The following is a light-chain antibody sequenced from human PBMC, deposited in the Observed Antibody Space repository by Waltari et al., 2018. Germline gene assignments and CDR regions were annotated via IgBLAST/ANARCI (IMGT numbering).Light chain of an antibody. J-gene: IGLJ2*01. V-gene: IGLV1-36*01. CDR3: AAWDDSLNAVV. Sequence: QSVLTQPPSVSEAPRQRVTISCSGSSSNIGNNAVNWYQRLPGEAPKLLIYYDDLLPSGVSERFSGSKSGTSASMAIGGLLSEDEGDYYCAAWDDSLNAVVFGGGTKLTVL. CDR2: YDD. CDR1: SSNIGNNA.